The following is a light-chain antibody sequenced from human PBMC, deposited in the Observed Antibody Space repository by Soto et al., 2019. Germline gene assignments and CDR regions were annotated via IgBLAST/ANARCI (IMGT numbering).Light chain of an antibody. CDR1: SSDVGRYNY. CDR2: EVN. J-gene: IGLJ2*01. V-gene: IGLV2-8*01. CDR3: SSYAGSNTVV. Sequence: QSALTQPPSASGSPGQSVTISCTGTSSDVGRYNYVSWYQQHPGKAPKLMIYEVNLRPSGVPERFSGSKSDNTASLTVSGLQAEDEADYYCSSYAGSNTVVFGGGTKLTVL.